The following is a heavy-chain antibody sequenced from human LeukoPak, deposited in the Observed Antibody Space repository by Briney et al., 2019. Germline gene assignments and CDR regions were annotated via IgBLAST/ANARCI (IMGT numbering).Heavy chain of an antibody. J-gene: IGHJ3*02. CDR2: IIPIFGTA. Sequence: SVKASCKASGGTFSSYAISWVRQAPGQGLEWMGGIIPIFGTANYAQKFQGRVTITADKSTSTAYMELSSLRSEDTAVYYCASPGPYDFWSGYVSHAFDIWGQGTMVTVSS. CDR1: GGTFSSYA. V-gene: IGHV1-69*06. D-gene: IGHD3-3*01. CDR3: ASPGPYDFWSGYVSHAFDI.